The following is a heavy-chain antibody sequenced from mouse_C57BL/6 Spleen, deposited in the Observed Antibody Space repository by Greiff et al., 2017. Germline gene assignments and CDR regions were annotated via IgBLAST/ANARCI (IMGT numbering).Heavy chain of an antibody. J-gene: IGHJ4*01. CDR1: GYTFTSYW. Sequence: VQLQQPGAELVKPGASVKLSCKASGYTFTSYWMHWVKQRPGQGLEWIGMIHPNRGSTNYNEKFKSKATLTVDNSSSTAYMPLNSLPSESSAVSYGEREGYYGSSYAMDYWGQGTAVTVSS. CDR3: EREGYYGSSYAMDY. D-gene: IGHD1-1*01. CDR2: IHPNRGST. V-gene: IGHV1-64*01.